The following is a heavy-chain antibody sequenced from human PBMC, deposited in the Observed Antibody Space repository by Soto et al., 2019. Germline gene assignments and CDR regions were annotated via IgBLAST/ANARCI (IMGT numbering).Heavy chain of an antibody. Sequence: LGGSLRLSCSASGFTFSIYAMHWVRQAPGKGLEYVSSISINGGSTHYADSVKGRFTISRDNSKNTLYLQMSSLRAEDTAVYYCRGVYKAMAAPAFDIWGQGTMLTVSS. V-gene: IGHV3-64D*08. CDR3: RGVYKAMAAPAFDI. CDR2: ISINGGST. D-gene: IGHD5-18*01. J-gene: IGHJ3*02. CDR1: GFTFSIYA.